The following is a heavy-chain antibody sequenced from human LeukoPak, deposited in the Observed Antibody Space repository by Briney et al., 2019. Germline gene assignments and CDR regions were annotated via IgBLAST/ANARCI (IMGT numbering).Heavy chain of an antibody. D-gene: IGHD1-14*01. CDR2: IKSKSDGGTA. Sequence: GGSLRLSCAASGFTFSSYTMSWVRQAPGKGLEWVGRIKSKSDGGTADYAAPAKGRFTISRDDSKNTLYLQMNSLKTEDTAVYYCTTYNDRDAFDIWGQGTMVTVSS. CDR1: GFTFSSYT. CDR3: TTYNDRDAFDI. V-gene: IGHV3-15*01. J-gene: IGHJ3*02.